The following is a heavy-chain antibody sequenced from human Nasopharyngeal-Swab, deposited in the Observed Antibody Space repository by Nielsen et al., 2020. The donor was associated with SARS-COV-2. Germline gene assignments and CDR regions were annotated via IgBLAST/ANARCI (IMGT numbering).Heavy chain of an antibody. CDR1: GFTFSSYA. Sequence: GESLKISCAASGFTFSSYAMHWVRQAPGKGLEWVAVISYDGSNKYYADSVKGRFTISRDNSKNTLSLQMNSLRAEDTAVYYCARDGPVSYSSGWYFTPDLNGSFDYWGQGTLVTVSS. D-gene: IGHD6-19*01. J-gene: IGHJ4*02. CDR3: ARDGPVSYSSGWYFTPDLNGSFDY. CDR2: ISYDGSNK. V-gene: IGHV3-30*04.